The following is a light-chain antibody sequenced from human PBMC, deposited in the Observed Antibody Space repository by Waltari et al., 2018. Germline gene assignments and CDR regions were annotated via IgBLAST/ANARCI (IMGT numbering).Light chain of an antibody. CDR1: QGIRSY. CDR2: AAS. CDR3: QQYYSFPWT. J-gene: IGKJ1*01. Sequence: VIWMTQSPSLLSASTGDRVTISCRMSQGIRSYLAWYQQKPGKAPELLIYAASTLQSGVSSRFSGSGSGTDFTLTISCLQSEDFATYYFQQYYSFPWTFGQGTKVEIK. V-gene: IGKV1D-8*01.